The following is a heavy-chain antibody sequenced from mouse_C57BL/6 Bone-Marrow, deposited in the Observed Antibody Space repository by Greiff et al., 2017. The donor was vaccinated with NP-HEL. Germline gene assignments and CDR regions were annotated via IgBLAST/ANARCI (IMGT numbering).Heavy chain of an antibody. CDR3: ARPVYYYGSTYWYFDV. CDR2: ISSGGSYT. CDR1: GFTFSSYG. V-gene: IGHV5-6*01. D-gene: IGHD1-1*01. J-gene: IGHJ1*03. Sequence: EVHLVESGGDLVKPGGSLKLSCAASGFTFSSYGMSWVRQTPDKRLEWVATISSGGSYTYYLDSVKGRFTISRDNAKNTLYLQMSSLKSEDTAMYYCARPVYYYGSTYWYFDVWGTGTTVTVSS.